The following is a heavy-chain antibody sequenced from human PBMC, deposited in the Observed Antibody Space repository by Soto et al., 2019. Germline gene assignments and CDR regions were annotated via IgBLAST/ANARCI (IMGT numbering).Heavy chain of an antibody. CDR3: ARRMGSPLGYYYYYMDV. CDR1: GYTFTSYG. Sequence: QVPLVQSGAEVKKPGASVKVSCKASGYTFTSYGISWVRQAPGQGLEWMGWISAYNGNTNYAQKLQGRVTMTTDTSTSKGYMELRSLRSDDTAVYYCARRMGSPLGYYYYYMDVWGKGTTVTVSS. D-gene: IGHD3-10*01. CDR2: ISAYNGNT. V-gene: IGHV1-18*01. J-gene: IGHJ6*03.